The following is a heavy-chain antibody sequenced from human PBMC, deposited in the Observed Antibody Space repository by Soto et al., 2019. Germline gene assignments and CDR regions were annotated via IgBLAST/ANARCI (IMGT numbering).Heavy chain of an antibody. Sequence: PSETLSLTCAVSGYSISSGYYWGWIRQAPGKGLGGSGSSCHSRSSYYNASLKSRVTISVDTSKNQFSLKLSSVTAADTAVYYCSRETPQGIAAAGQIDSWGQGTLVTVSS. CDR2: SCHSRSS. CDR3: SRETPQGIAAAGQIDS. V-gene: IGHV4-38-2*02. CDR1: GYSISSGYY. J-gene: IGHJ4*02. D-gene: IGHD6-13*01.